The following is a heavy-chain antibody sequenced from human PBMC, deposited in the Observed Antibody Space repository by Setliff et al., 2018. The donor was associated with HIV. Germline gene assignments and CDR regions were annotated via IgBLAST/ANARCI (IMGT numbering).Heavy chain of an antibody. CDR1: GFTFSDYW. CDR2: IKQDGSEE. Sequence: PGGSLRLSCAASGFTFSDYWMSWVRQAPGKGLEWVANIKQDGSEEYYVDSVKGGFTISRDNAKNSLYLQMTSLRAEDTAVYYCARDLDGLYYMDVWGTGTTVTVSS. J-gene: IGHJ6*03. CDR3: ARDLDGLYYMDV. V-gene: IGHV3-7*03. D-gene: IGHD1-1*01.